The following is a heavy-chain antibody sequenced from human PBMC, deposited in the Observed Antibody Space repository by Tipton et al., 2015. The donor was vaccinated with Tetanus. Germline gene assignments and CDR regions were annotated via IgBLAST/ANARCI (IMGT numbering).Heavy chain of an antibody. CDR2: IYYSGST. Sequence: TLSLTCTVSGGSISSSSYYWGWIRQPPGKGLEWIGSIYYSGSTYYNPSLKSRVTISVDTSKNQFSLKLSSVTAADTAVYYCARAVSITGTTSWGQGTLVTVSS. D-gene: IGHD1-7*01. V-gene: IGHV4-39*01. CDR1: GGSISSSSYY. CDR3: ARAVSITGTTS. J-gene: IGHJ4*02.